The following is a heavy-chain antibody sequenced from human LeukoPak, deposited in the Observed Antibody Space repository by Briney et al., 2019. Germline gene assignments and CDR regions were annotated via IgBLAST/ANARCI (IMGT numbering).Heavy chain of an antibody. CDR1: GYIFTSYW. CDR3: ARRSYGGKDFDY. J-gene: IGHJ4*02. Sequence: GKSLKISCQGSGYIFTSYWITWVRQMPGKGLEWMGIIYPGDSDTKYSPSFQGQVTISADKSISTAYLQWSSLKASDTAMYYCARRSYGGKDFDYWGQGTLVTVSS. D-gene: IGHD4-23*01. V-gene: IGHV5-51*01. CDR2: IYPGDSDT.